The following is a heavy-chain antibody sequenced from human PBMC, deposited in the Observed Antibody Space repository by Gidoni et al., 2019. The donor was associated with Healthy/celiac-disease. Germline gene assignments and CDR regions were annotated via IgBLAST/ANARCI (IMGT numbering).Heavy chain of an antibody. CDR2: ISYDGSNK. CDR1: GVTFSSYA. V-gene: IGHV3-30-3*01. CDR3: ARSVSRGYFDY. J-gene: IGHJ4*02. Sequence: QVQLVESGGGVVQPGRSLRPSCAAPGVTFSSYAMHWVRQAPGKGLAWVAVISYDGSNKYYADSVKGRFTISRDNSKNALYLQMNSLRAEDTAVYYCARSVSRGYFDYWGQGTLVTVSS. D-gene: IGHD1-20*01.